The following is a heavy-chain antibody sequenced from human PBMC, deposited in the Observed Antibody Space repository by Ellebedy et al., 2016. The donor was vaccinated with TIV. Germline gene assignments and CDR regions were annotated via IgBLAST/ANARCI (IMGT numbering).Heavy chain of an antibody. D-gene: IGHD2-15*01. CDR1: GYTFTSYG. CDR2: ISADNGNT. Sequence: AASVKVSCKASGYTFTSYGISWVRQAPGQGLEWMGWISADNGNTKYAQKLQGRVTMTTDTSTSTADMEMRSLRSDDTAVYYCARDREVVAAIQEPLGYWGQGTLVTVSS. V-gene: IGHV1-18*01. CDR3: ARDREVVAAIQEPLGY. J-gene: IGHJ4*02.